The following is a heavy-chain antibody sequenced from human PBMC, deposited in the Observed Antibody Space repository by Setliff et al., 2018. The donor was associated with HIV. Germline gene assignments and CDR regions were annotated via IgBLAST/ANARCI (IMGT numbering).Heavy chain of an antibody. CDR3: AMSPYSSGLFDY. CDR2: IHYDVSSK. CDR1: GFTFSSYG. D-gene: IGHD6-19*01. V-gene: IGHV3-30*02. J-gene: IGHJ4*02. Sequence: GGSLRLSCAAFGFTFSSYGMHWVRQAPGKGLEWVAFIHYDVSSKYYGDSVKGRFTISRDNSRNTLYPQMNSLRPEDTAVYYCAMSPYSSGLFDYWGQGTLVTVSS.